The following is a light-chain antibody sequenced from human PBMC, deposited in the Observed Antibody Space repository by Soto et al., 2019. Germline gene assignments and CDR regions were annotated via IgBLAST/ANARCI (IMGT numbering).Light chain of an antibody. CDR3: HHRYNWPPLT. CDR2: DAF. CDR1: QSVSNY. J-gene: IGKJ4*01. V-gene: IGKV3-11*01. Sequence: DIVLTQSPATLSLSPGERATLSCRASQSVSNYLAWYQQKPGQAPRLLIYDAFNRATGIPPRFSGSGSGTDFTLTISSLEPEDFAVYYCHHRYNWPPLTFGGGTKVEIK.